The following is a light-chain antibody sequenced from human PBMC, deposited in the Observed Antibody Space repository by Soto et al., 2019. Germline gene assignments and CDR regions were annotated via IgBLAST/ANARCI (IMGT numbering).Light chain of an antibody. V-gene: IGLV1-44*01. CDR1: SSNLGSNS. J-gene: IGLJ3*02. CDR3: AAWDDSLNGPV. CDR2: NTY. Sequence: QAVVTQPPSASGTPGQRVIISCSGSSSNLGSNSGNWYQQLPGTAPKLLIYNTYQRPLGVPDRFSGSKSGTSASLAISGLQSEYEGDYFCAAWDDSLNGPVFGGGTKLTVL.